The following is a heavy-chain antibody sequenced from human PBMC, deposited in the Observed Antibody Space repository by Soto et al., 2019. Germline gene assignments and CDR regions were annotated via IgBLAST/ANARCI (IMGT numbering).Heavy chain of an antibody. CDR2: FDPEDGET. D-gene: IGHD3-10*01. J-gene: IGHJ4*02. Sequence: ASVKVSCKVSGYTLTELSMHWVRQAPGKGLEWMGGFDPEDGETIYAQKFQGRVTMTEDTSTDTAYMELSSLRSEDTAVYYCATGVLYGSGSYYSYWGQGTLVTVSS. CDR3: ATGVLYGSGSYYSY. CDR1: GYTLTELS. V-gene: IGHV1-24*01.